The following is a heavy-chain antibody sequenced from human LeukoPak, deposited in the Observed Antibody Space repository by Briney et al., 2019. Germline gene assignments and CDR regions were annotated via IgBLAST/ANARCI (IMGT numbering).Heavy chain of an antibody. CDR3: ARDQVVGANARERYGMDV. V-gene: IGHV3-30-3*01. J-gene: IGHJ6*02. CDR2: ISYDGSNK. D-gene: IGHD1-26*01. Sequence: GRSLRLSCAASGFTFSSYAMHWVRQAPGKGLEWVAVISYDGSNKYYADSVKGRFTISRDNSKNTLYLQMNSLRAEDTAVYYCARDQVVGANARERYGMDVWGQGTTVTVSS. CDR1: GFTFSSYA.